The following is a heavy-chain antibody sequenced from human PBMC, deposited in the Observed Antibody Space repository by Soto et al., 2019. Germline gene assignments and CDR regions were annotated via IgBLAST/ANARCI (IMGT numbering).Heavy chain of an antibody. CDR3: ARGLMSGNAFMTSYHGTQA. CDR2: TNHSGGT. D-gene: IGHD3-16*01. Sequence: SETPPDTWAVYGGSFSRYYWIGFRQPPEKEMEWIGETNHSGGTNYNPPLKSRVTISVDTSKSQFSLQLGSVTVADTAVYYCARGLMSGNAFMTSYHGTQARGHAPTFT. J-gene: IGHJ6*02. CDR1: GGSFSRYY. V-gene: IGHV4-34*01.